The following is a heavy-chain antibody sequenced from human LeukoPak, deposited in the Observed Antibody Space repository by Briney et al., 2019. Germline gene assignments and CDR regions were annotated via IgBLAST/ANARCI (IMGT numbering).Heavy chain of an antibody. V-gene: IGHV3-23*01. CDR2: ISGSDDYT. CDR1: GFTVSSNY. D-gene: IGHD1-1*01. CDR3: ARGGREGTLTY. J-gene: IGHJ4*02. Sequence: GGSLRLSCAASGFTVSSNYMSWVRQAPGKGLEWVSVISGSDDYTYDADSVKGRFTISRDNSKNTVYSQMHSLRADDTAVYYCARGGREGTLTYWGQGTLVTVSS.